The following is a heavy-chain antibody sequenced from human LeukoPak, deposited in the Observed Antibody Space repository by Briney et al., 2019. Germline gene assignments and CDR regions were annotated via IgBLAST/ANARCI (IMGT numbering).Heavy chain of an antibody. CDR1: GFTVRSNY. D-gene: IGHD3-10*01. CDR3: ARDYNGDYGYFDL. V-gene: IGHV3-53*05. Sequence: GGSLSLSRAASGFTVRSNYMRWVRQAPGRGLEGVSVIYSGGSTYYADSVKGRFTISRDNSKNTLYLQMSSLRAEDTAVYYCARDYNGDYGYFDLWGRGTLVTVSS. CDR2: IYSGGST. J-gene: IGHJ2*01.